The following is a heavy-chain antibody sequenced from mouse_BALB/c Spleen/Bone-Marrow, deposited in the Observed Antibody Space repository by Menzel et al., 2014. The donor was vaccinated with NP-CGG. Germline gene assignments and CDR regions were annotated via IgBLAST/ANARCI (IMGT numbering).Heavy chain of an antibody. CDR2: IYPGDGVT. CDR3: ARGGISVDY. J-gene: IGHJ2*01. CDR1: GYAFSVYW. Sequence: VQLQQSGAELVRPGSSVKISCKASGYAFSVYWMNWVKQRPGQGLEWIGQIYPGDGVTNYNGKFKGRATLTADKSSNTAYMQLSSLTSEDSAVYFCARGGISVDYWGQGTTLTVSS. V-gene: IGHV1-80*01.